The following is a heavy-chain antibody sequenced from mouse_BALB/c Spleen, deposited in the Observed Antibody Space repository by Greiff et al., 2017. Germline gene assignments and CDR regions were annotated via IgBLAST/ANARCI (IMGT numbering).Heavy chain of an antibody. Sequence: EVQLQESGPELVKPGASVKMSCKASGYTFTSYVMHWVKQKPGQGLEWIGYINPYNDGTKYNEKFKGKATLTSDKSSSTAYMELSSLTSEDSAVYYCARSPDLLWYLTGWYFDVWGAGTTVTVSS. CDR2: INPYNDGT. V-gene: IGHV1-14*01. D-gene: IGHD2-1*01. CDR1: GYTFTSYV. CDR3: ARSPDLLWYLTGWYFDV. J-gene: IGHJ1*01.